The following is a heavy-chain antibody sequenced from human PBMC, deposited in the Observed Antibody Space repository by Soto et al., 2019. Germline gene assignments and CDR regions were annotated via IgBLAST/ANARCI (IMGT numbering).Heavy chain of an antibody. CDR2: IYYSGST. V-gene: IGHV4-59*01. J-gene: IGHJ6*02. CDR3: AREGYCSGGSCYSINYYGMDV. CDR1: GGSISSYY. Sequence: SETLSLTCTVSGGSISSYYWSWIRQPPGKGLEWIGYIYYSGSTNYNPSLKSRVTISVDTSKNQFSLKLSSVTAADTAVYYCAREGYCSGGSCYSINYYGMDVWGQGTTVTVSS. D-gene: IGHD2-15*01.